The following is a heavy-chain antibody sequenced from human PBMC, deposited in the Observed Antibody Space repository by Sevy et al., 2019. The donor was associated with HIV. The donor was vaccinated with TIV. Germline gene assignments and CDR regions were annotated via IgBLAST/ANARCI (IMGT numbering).Heavy chain of an antibody. CDR3: ARDKGSRSVVVVAANWFDP. CDR2: INPNSGGT. Sequence: ASVKVSCKASGYTFTGYYMHWVRQAPGQGLEWMGWINPNSGGTNYAQKFQGRVTMTRDTSISTAYMELSRLRSDDTAVYYCARDKGSRSVVVVAANWFDPWGQGTLVTVS. J-gene: IGHJ5*02. CDR1: GYTFTGYY. V-gene: IGHV1-2*02. D-gene: IGHD2-15*01.